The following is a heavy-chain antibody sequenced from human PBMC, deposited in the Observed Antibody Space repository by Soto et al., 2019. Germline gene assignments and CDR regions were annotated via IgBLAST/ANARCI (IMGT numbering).Heavy chain of an antibody. CDR2: INPNSGGT. V-gene: IGHV1-2*02. Sequence: ASVKVSCKASGYTFTGYYMHWVRQAPGQGLEWMGWINPNSGGTNYAQKFQGRVTMTRDTSISTAYMELSRLRSDDTAVYYCAREGALNTYYYDSSGPTNWFDPWGQGTLVTVSS. J-gene: IGHJ5*02. CDR1: GYTFTGYY. CDR3: AREGALNTYYYDSSGPTNWFDP. D-gene: IGHD3-22*01.